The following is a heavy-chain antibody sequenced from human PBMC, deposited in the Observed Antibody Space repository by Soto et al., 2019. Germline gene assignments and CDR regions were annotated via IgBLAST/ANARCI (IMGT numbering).Heavy chain of an antibody. CDR1: GFTFSSYS. CDR2: ISSSSSYI. D-gene: IGHD2-8*01. V-gene: IGHV3-21*01. Sequence: GGSLRLSCAASGFTFSSYSMNWVRQAPGKGLEWVSSISSSSSYIYYADSVKGRFTISRDNAKNSLYLQMNSLRAEDTAVYYCMPLMVYAITPIDYWGQGTLVTVSS. J-gene: IGHJ4*02. CDR3: MPLMVYAITPIDY.